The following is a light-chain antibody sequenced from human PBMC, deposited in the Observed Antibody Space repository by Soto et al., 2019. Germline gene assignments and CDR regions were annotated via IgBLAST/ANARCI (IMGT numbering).Light chain of an antibody. CDR1: QTVSGSQ. J-gene: IGKJ1*01. CDR3: QQYSSLWT. V-gene: IGKV3-20*01. CDR2: GAS. Sequence: EIDLTHSPGTLSLSLGEMATLSCRASQTVSGSQLAWYQQRPGQPPRLLIYGASSRATVIPDRFSGSGSGTDFTLSISRLEPEDFAVYYRQQYSSLWTLGQGTKVDI.